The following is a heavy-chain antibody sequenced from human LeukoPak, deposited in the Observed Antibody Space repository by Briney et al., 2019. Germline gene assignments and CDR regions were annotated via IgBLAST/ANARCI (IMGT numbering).Heavy chain of an antibody. J-gene: IGHJ4*02. D-gene: IGHD6-6*01. CDR1: GASISSSY. CDR2: IYTSGGT. CDR3: ARLTRLSTSPDRYYLDY. V-gene: IGHV4-4*09. Sequence: SETLSLTCTVLGASISSSYWSWIRQPPGKELEWIGSIYTSGGTNYIPSLKGRVTISIDTSKNQFSLKLSSVTAADSAVYYCARLTRLSTSPDRYYLDYWGQGTLVTVSS.